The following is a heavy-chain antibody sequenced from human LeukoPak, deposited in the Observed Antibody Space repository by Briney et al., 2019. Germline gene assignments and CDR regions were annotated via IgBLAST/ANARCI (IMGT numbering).Heavy chain of an antibody. J-gene: IGHJ5*02. CDR1: GFTFSSYG. D-gene: IGHD3-3*01. CDR3: AKDPRFGADWFDP. CDR2: IRYDGSNK. Sequence: GGSLRLSCAASGFTFSSYGMHWVRQAPGKGLEWVAFIRYDGSNKYYADSVKGRFTISRDNSKNTLYLQMNSLRAEDTAVYYCAKDPRFGADWFDPWGQGTLVTVSS. V-gene: IGHV3-30*02.